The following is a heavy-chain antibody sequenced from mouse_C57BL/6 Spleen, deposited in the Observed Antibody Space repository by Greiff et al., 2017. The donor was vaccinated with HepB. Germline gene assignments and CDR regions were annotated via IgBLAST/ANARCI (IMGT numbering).Heavy chain of an antibody. CDR3: TRDPYYYGSSYYYAMDY. CDR2: ISSGGDYI. CDR1: GFTFSSYA. J-gene: IGHJ4*01. Sequence: DVMLVESGEGLVKPGGSLKLSCAASGFTFSSYAMSWVRQTPEKRLEWVAYISSGGDYIYYADTVKGRFTISRDNARNTLYLQMSSLKSEDTAMYYCTRDPYYYGSSYYYAMDYWGQGTSVTVSS. D-gene: IGHD1-1*01. V-gene: IGHV5-9-1*02.